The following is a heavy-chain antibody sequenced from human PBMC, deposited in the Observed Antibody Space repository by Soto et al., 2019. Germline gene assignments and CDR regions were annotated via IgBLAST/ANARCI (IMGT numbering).Heavy chain of an antibody. V-gene: IGHV3-30*18. CDR2: VSHDGSNK. J-gene: IGHJ4*02. D-gene: IGHD3-3*02. Sequence: QVQLVESGGDAVQPGRSLRLSCAASGFTFSNYGMHWVRQAPGKGLEWVAVVSHDGSNKYYADSVKGRFTISRDNSKNTLYLQMNSLRAEDRAVYYCAKDWDTVIVGVVDYWGQGPLVTVSS. CDR3: AKDWDTVIVGVVDY. CDR1: GFTFSNYG.